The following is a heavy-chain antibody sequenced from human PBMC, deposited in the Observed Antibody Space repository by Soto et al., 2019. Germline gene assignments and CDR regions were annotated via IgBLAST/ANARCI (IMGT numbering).Heavy chain of an antibody. Sequence: ASVKVSCKASGYIFTSYDINWVRQATGQGLEWMGWMNPNSGNTGYAQKFQGRVTMTRNTSISTAYMELSSLRSEDTAVYYCARGDWQLVRDNWFDPWGQGTLVTVSS. V-gene: IGHV1-8*01. CDR1: GYIFTSYD. J-gene: IGHJ5*02. D-gene: IGHD6-6*01. CDR2: MNPNSGNT. CDR3: ARGDWQLVRDNWFDP.